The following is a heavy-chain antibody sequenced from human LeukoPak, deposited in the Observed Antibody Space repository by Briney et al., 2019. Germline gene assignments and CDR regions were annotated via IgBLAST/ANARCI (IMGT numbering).Heavy chain of an antibody. D-gene: IGHD3-9*01. J-gene: IGHJ4*02. CDR1: GYTFTNYH. CDR3: ATAHYDILTGYYKRYFDY. Sequence: GASVKVSCKASGYTFTNYHMHWVRQAPGQGLEWMGIINPSGGITSYAQKFQGRVTMTRDMSTSTAYMELSSLRSEDTAVYYCATAHYDILTGYYKRYFDYWGQGTLVTVSS. CDR2: INPSGGIT. V-gene: IGHV1-46*01.